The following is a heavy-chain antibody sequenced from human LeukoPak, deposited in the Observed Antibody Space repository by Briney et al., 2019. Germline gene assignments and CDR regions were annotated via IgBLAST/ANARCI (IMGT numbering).Heavy chain of an antibody. CDR1: GGSISSGGYY. Sequence: PSQTLSLTCTVSGGSISSGGYYWSWIRQHPGKGLEWIGYIYYSGSTYYNPSLKSRVTISVDTSKNQFSLKLSSVTAADTAVYYCARVSLSGTYSPFDPWGQGTLVTVSP. J-gene: IGHJ5*02. D-gene: IGHD1-26*01. V-gene: IGHV4-31*03. CDR2: IYYSGST. CDR3: ARVSLSGTYSPFDP.